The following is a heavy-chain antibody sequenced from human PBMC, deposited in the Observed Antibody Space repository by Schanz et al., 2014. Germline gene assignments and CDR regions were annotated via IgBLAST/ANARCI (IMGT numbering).Heavy chain of an antibody. CDR3: ARGGDYIVVLVAVTREYYYHAMDV. Sequence: QVRLVQSGAEVKKPGSSVKVSCKSSGATFNSYAFGWVRQAPGQGLEWMGRIYLSDGSTRYAQKFQGRVTVTRDTSTTTVYMDLSSLISEDTAVYYCARGGDYIVVLVAVTREYYYHAMDVWGQGTTVTVSS. D-gene: IGHD2-15*01. V-gene: IGHV1-46*02. CDR2: IYLSDGST. J-gene: IGHJ6*02. CDR1: GATFNSYA.